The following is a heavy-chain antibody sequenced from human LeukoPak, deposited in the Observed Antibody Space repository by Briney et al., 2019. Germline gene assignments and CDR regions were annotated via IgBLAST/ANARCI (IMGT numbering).Heavy chain of an antibody. Sequence: EESLKISCKGSGYSFTSYWIGWVRQMPGKGLEWMGIIYPGDSDTRYSPSFQGQVTISADKSISTAYLQWSSLKASDTAMYYCARHQGDCSSTSCHGGDYYYYYYMDVWGKGTTVTVSS. CDR3: ARHQGDCSSTSCHGGDYYYYYYMDV. CDR1: GYSFTSYW. CDR2: IYPGDSDT. D-gene: IGHD2-2*01. V-gene: IGHV5-51*01. J-gene: IGHJ6*03.